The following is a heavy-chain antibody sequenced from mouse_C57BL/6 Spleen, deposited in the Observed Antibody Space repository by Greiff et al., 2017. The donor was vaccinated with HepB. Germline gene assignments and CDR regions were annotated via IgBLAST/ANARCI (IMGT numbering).Heavy chain of an antibody. V-gene: IGHV5-4*01. CDR2: ISDGGSYT. Sequence: EVMLVESGGGLVKPGGSLKLSCAASGFSFSSYAMSWVRQTPEKRLEWVATISDGGSYTYYPDNVKGRFTISRDNARNSLYLLMSQLKSEDTAMYYCAREGPITTVVATRFFDYWGQGTTLTVSS. CDR1: GFSFSSYA. D-gene: IGHD1-1*01. CDR3: AREGPITTVVATRFFDY. J-gene: IGHJ2*01.